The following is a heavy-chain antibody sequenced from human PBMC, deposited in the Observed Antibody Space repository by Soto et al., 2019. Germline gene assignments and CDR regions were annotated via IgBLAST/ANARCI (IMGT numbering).Heavy chain of an antibody. CDR1: GDSVSSNSAA. V-gene: IGHV6-1*01. Sequence: PSQTLSLTCAISGDSVSSNSAAWNWIRQSPSRGLERLGRTYYRSKWYNDYAVSVKSRITINPDTSKNQFSLQLNSVTPEDTAVYYCARDIVLMVYAIARRGPNYGMDVWGQGTTVTVSS. CDR2: TYYRSKWYN. D-gene: IGHD2-8*01. CDR3: ARDIVLMVYAIARRGPNYGMDV. J-gene: IGHJ6*02.